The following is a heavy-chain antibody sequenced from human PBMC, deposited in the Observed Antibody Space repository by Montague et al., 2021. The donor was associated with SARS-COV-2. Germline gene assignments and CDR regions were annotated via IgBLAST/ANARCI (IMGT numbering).Heavy chain of an antibody. D-gene: IGHD3-22*01. Sequence: SETLSLTCTVSGGAISSSSYYWGWIRQPPGKGLEWIGSIYYGGSTYYNPSLKSRVTISVDTSKNQSSLKLSSVTAADTAVYYCARDTRITMLVVVNRYGMDVWGQGTTVTVSS. V-gene: IGHV4-39*07. CDR2: IYYGGST. CDR1: GGAISSSSYY. J-gene: IGHJ6*02. CDR3: ARDTRITMLVVVNRYGMDV.